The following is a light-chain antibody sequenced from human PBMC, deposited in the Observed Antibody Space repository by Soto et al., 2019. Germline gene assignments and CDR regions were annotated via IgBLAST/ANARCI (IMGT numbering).Light chain of an antibody. V-gene: IGLV2-8*01. CDR1: SSDVGRYNY. CDR3: SSYAGNNNLV. CDR2: EVS. Sequence: QSALTQPPSASGSPGQSVTISCTGTSSDVGRYNYVSWYQQHPGKAPKLMISEVSKRPSGVPDRFSGSKSDNTASLTVSWLQIEDEADYYCSSYAGNNNLVFGGGTKLTVL. J-gene: IGLJ2*01.